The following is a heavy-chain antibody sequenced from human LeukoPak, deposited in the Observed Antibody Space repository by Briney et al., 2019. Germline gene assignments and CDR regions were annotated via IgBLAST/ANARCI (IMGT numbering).Heavy chain of an antibody. CDR3: ARTPPYDFWSGAIFDY. Sequence: QPGGSLRFSCAASGFTFSSYDMNWVRQAPGKGLEWLSYISNSGDTIYYADSLKGRVTISRDNAKNSLYLQMNSLRAEDTAIYYCARTPPYDFWSGAIFDYWGQGTQVTVSS. J-gene: IGHJ4*02. CDR2: ISNSGDTI. V-gene: IGHV3-48*03. CDR1: GFTFSSYD. D-gene: IGHD3-3*01.